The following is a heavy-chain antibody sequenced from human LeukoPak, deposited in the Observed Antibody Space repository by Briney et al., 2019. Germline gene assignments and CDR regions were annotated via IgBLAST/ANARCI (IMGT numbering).Heavy chain of an antibody. J-gene: IGHJ3*02. CDR3: ARHSAGGNYHDPFDI. CDR1: GGPITSSRYY. D-gene: IGHD1-26*01. Sequence: SGTLSLTCTVSGGPITSSRYYWAWFRQPPWKGLHWIGSISYSGSTYYNSSLKSRLTISVDTSKNQFSLRLSAVTAADTAVYYCARHSAGGNYHDPFDIWGQGTMATVSS. V-gene: IGHV4-39*01. CDR2: ISYSGST.